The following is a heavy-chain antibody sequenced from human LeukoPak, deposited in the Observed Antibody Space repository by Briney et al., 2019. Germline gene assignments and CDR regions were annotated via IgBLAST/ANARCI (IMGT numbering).Heavy chain of an antibody. CDR3: AKSPGYYDFWSGYLGAPEHDYMDV. V-gene: IGHV3-33*06. CDR1: GFTFSSYG. CDR2: IWYDGSNK. J-gene: IGHJ6*03. D-gene: IGHD3-3*01. Sequence: GGSPRLSCAASGFTFSSYGMHWVRQAPGKGLGWVAVIWYDGSNKYYADSVKGRFTISRDNSKNTLYLQMNSLRAEDTAVYYCAKSPGYYDFWSGYLGAPEHDYMDVWGKGTTVTVSS.